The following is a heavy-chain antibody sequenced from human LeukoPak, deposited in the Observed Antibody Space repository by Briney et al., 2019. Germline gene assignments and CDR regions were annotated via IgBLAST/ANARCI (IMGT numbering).Heavy chain of an antibody. J-gene: IGHJ4*02. D-gene: IGHD5-24*01. Sequence: GGSLRLSCAASGFTFSSYEMNWVRQAPGKGLEWVSYISSSGSTIYYADSVKGRFTISRDNAKNSLYLQMNSLRAEDTAVYYCARDPVRDGYPYSFDYWGQGTLVTVSS. CDR2: ISSSGSTI. V-gene: IGHV3-48*03. CDR1: GFTFSSYE. CDR3: ARDPVRDGYPYSFDY.